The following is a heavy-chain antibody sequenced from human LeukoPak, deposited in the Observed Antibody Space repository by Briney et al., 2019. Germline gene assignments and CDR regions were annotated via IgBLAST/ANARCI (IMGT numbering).Heavy chain of an antibody. CDR2: IYHSGST. V-gene: IGHV4-38-2*01. Sequence: PSETLSLTCAVSGYSISSGYYWGWIRQPPGKGLEWIRSIYHSGSTYYNPSLKSRVTISVDTSKNQFSLKLSSVTAADTAVYYCARRDAVAGTGGFDYWGQGTLVTVSS. D-gene: IGHD6-19*01. J-gene: IGHJ4*02. CDR1: GYSISSGYY. CDR3: ARRDAVAGTGGFDY.